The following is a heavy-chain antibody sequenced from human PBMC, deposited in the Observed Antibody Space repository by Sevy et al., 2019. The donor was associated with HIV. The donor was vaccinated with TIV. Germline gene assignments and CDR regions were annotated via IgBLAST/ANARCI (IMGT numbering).Heavy chain of an antibody. CDR3: AGKTTVTVYDAFDM. D-gene: IGHD4-17*01. J-gene: IGHJ3*02. CDR2: INYSGST. CDR1: GGSFSDYY. V-gene: IGHV4-34*01. Sequence: SETLSLTCAVYGGSFSDYYWNWIRQSPGKGLEWIGEINYSGSTNYKSSLKSRVILSVDTSKNQFSLKVNSVTAADTAVYYCAGKTTVTVYDAFDMWGQGTKVTVPS.